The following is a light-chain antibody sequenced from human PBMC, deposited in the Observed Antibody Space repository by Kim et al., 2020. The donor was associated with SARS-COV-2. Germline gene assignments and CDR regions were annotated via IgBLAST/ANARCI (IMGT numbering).Light chain of an antibody. CDR1: QSVNVN. J-gene: IGKJ4*01. V-gene: IGKV3-11*01. Sequence: PGDGASASCRASQSVNVNLAWYQHKPRQAPKLLIYDASNMATGIPARFSGSGSGTDFTLTISSLEPEDFAVYYCQQRNNWPLTFGGGTKVDIK. CDR3: QQRNNWPLT. CDR2: DAS.